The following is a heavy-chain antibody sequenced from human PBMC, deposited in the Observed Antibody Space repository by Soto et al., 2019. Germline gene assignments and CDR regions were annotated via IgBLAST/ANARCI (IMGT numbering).Heavy chain of an antibody. CDR3: ARVGGSYVPGYFAL. CDR1: GGTFSSYA. Sequence: QVQLVQSGAEVTKPGSSVKVSCKASGGTFSSYAISWVRQAPGQGLEWMGGIIPIFGTANYVQKFQGRVTISADESTSRAYMELSSLRSEDTAVDYCARVGGSYVPGYFALWGRGTLVTVSS. CDR2: IIPIFGTA. D-gene: IGHD1-26*01. J-gene: IGHJ2*01. V-gene: IGHV1-69*12.